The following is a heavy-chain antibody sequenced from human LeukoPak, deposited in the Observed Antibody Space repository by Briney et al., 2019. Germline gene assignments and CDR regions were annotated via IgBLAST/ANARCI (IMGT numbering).Heavy chain of an antibody. V-gene: IGHV4-4*07. CDR1: GGSISSYY. J-gene: IGHJ3*02. CDR2: IYTSGST. D-gene: IGHD3-9*01. Sequence: PSETLSLTCTVPGGSISSYYWSWIRQPAGKGLEWIGRIYTSGSTNYNPSLKSRVTMSVDTSKNQFSLKLSSVTAADTAVYYCARGGRVLRYFDWLPPDIWGQGTMVTVSS. CDR3: ARGGRVLRYFDWLPPDI.